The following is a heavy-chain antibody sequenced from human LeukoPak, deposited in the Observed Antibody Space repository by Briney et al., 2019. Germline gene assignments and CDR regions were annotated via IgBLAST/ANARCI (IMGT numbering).Heavy chain of an antibody. D-gene: IGHD7-27*01. Sequence: GGSLRLSCAASGFTFSSCSMNWVRQAPGKGLEWVSYISSSSSTIYYADSVKGRFTISRDNAKNSLYLQMNSLRAEDTAVYYCARANWGSAFDYWGQGTLVTVSS. CDR3: ARANWGSAFDY. CDR1: GFTFSSCS. J-gene: IGHJ4*02. CDR2: ISSSSSTI. V-gene: IGHV3-48*04.